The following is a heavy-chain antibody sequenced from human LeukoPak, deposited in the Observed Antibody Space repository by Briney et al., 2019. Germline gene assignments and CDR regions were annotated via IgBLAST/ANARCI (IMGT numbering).Heavy chain of an antibody. J-gene: IGHJ4*02. D-gene: IGHD2-21*01. Sequence: GGSLRLSCAASGFTFNTYGMKWVRQAPGKGLEWVAVIWHDGSNTHYADSVKGRFTISRDNSKNTLYLQMNSLRAEDTAVYYCARDATQIQVWFDGYSDHWGQGTLVTVSS. CDR3: ARDATQIQVWFDGYSDH. V-gene: IGHV3-33*01. CDR2: IWHDGSNT. CDR1: GFTFNTYG.